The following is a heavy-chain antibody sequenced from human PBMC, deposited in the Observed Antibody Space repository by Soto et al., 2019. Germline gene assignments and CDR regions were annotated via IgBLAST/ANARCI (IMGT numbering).Heavy chain of an antibody. CDR2: ISYDGSNK. Sequence: QVQLVESGGGVVQPGRSLRLSCAASGFTFSSYGMHWVRQAPGKGLEWVAVISYDGSNKYYADSVKGRFTISRDNSKNTLYLQMNSLRAEDTAVYYCAKDSYSYDSSGSFQHWGQGTLVTVSS. J-gene: IGHJ1*01. CDR3: AKDSYSYDSSGSFQH. V-gene: IGHV3-30*18. D-gene: IGHD3-22*01. CDR1: GFTFSSYG.